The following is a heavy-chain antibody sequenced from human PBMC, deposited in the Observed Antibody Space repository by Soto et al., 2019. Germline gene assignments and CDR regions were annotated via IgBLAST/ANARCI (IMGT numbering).Heavy chain of an antibody. Sequence: ASVKVSCKASGYTFTGYYMHWVRQAPGQGLEWMGWINPNSGGTNYAQKFQGWVTMTRDTSISTAYMELSRLRSDDTAVYYCARDLPGTGEHHYYYGMDVWGQGTTVTVSS. CDR2: INPNSGGT. J-gene: IGHJ6*02. D-gene: IGHD7-27*01. CDR3: ARDLPGTGEHHYYYGMDV. CDR1: GYTFTGYY. V-gene: IGHV1-2*04.